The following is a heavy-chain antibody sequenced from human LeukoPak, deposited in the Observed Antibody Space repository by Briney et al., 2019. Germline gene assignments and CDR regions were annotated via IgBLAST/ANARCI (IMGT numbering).Heavy chain of an antibody. J-gene: IGHJ4*02. CDR3: ARDGAVY. V-gene: IGHV3-21*01. CDR1: GFIFSSYS. CDR2: ISSSSSYI. Sequence: GGSLRLSCAASGFIFSSYSMIWGRQAPGKGLEWVSSISSSSSYIYYGDSVTGRFTISRHNAKNSLYLQMNSLRAEDTAVYYCARDGAVYWGQGTLVTVSS.